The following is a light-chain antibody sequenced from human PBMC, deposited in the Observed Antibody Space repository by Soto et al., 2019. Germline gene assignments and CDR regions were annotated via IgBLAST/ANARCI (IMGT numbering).Light chain of an antibody. Sequence: DIQMTQSPSSLSASVGDRVTITCRASQSISSYLNWYQQKPGKAPKLLIYAASSLQSGVPSRFSGSGSGTDFTLTISSLQPEDFATYYCRQSYSTPQVTFSGGTKVDIK. CDR3: RQSYSTPQVT. V-gene: IGKV1-39*01. CDR2: AAS. CDR1: QSISSY. J-gene: IGKJ4*01.